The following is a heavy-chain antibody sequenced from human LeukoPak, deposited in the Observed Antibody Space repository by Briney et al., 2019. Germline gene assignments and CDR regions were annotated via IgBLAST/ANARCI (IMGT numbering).Heavy chain of an antibody. CDR1: GYNITGYY. D-gene: IGHD6-19*01. V-gene: IGHV1-2*02. Sequence: ASVKVSCKASGYNITGYYMHWVRQAPGQGLEWMGWINPDSGGTNSAQKFQGRVTMTRDTSISTAYMELSRLRSEDTAVYYCASAVAGRGPYYFDYWGQGTLVTVSS. CDR2: INPDSGGT. J-gene: IGHJ4*02. CDR3: ASAVAGRGPYYFDY.